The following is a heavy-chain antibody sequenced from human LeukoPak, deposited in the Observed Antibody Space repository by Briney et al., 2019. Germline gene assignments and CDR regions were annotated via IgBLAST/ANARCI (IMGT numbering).Heavy chain of an antibody. J-gene: IGHJ4*02. CDR3: ARDLTTSGFGGSDY. Sequence: GASMKVSCKASGYTFTSYGISWVRQAPGQGLEWMGWISAYNGNTNYAQKLQGRVTMTTDTSTSTAYMELRSLRSDDTAVYYCARDLTTSGFGGSDYWGQGTLVTVSS. V-gene: IGHV1-18*01. CDR1: GYTFTSYG. CDR2: ISAYNGNT. D-gene: IGHD3-10*01.